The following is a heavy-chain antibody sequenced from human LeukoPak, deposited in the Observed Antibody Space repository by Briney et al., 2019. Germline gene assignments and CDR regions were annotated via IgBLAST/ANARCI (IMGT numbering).Heavy chain of an antibody. V-gene: IGHV3-21*01. CDR3: ARDDRYSSSSSDFDY. J-gene: IGHJ4*02. Sequence: GGSLRLSCAASGFTFSSYSMDWVRQAPGKGLEWVSSISGSSSYIYYADSVKGRFTIPRDKANNSLYLQMNSLRAEDTAVYYCARDDRYSSSSSDFDYWGQGTLVTVSS. CDR2: ISGSSSYI. CDR1: GFTFSSYS. D-gene: IGHD6-6*01.